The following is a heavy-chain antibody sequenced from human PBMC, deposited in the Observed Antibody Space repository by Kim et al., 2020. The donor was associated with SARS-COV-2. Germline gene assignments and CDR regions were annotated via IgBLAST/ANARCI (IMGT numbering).Heavy chain of an antibody. CDR2: IKSDGST. V-gene: IGHV3-74*01. J-gene: IGHJ6*02. CDR1: GFSFSGYW. Sequence: GGSLRLSCAASGFSFSGYWMHWVRQPPGRGLMWASRIKSDGSTIYADSVEGLFTTSRDNAKNTLYLQVNSLRVEDTAVYYCARGNYHGMDVWGPGTTVTV. CDR3: ARGNYHGMDV.